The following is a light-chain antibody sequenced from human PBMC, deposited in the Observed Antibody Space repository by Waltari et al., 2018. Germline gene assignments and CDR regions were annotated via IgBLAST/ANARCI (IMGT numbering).Light chain of an antibody. Sequence: SGRYDDFNVCEERPGQSPGLLSDKVSNRGSGVPVRFRGRGSGTDCTLKISMVGSGDVGVYYCVQGTHWRGYTFGQGTKLEIK. CDR3: VQGTHWRGYT. CDR2: KVS. J-gene: IGKJ2*01. V-gene: IGKV2-30*01. CDR1: SGRYDD.